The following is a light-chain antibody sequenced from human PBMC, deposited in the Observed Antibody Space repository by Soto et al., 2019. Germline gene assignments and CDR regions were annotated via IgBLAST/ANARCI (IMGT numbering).Light chain of an antibody. Sequence: ENVWTQSPGTLSLSPGERATLSCRPSHSVYSSYFAWYQKKPGQAPRLLIYGASIRTTGIPDRFSGSGSGTDFTITISRLEPADFAVYYCQQYGSSPPYTFGQGTKLEIK. CDR1: HSVYSSY. V-gene: IGKV3-20*01. J-gene: IGKJ2*01. CDR3: QQYGSSPPYT. CDR2: GAS.